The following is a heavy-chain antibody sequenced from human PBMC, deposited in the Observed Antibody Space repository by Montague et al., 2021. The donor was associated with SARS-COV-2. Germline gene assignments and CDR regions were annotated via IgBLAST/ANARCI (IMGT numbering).Heavy chain of an antibody. CDR1: GFTFRSYE. J-gene: IGHJ6*02. D-gene: IGHD2-21*01. CDR2: FSVIGVGIT. Sequence: SLRLSCAASGFTFRSYEMTCVRQTPGKGRHGIPSFSVIGVGITKHYTNSVKGRLTISRDTAKNSLYLQMNSLRVEDTAIYYCARDRDWDDWCGMDVWGQGTTVTVSS. V-gene: IGHV3-48*03. CDR3: ARDRDWDDWCGMDV.